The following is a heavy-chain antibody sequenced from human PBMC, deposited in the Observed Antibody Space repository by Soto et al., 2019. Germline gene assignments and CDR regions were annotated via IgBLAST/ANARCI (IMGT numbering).Heavy chain of an antibody. J-gene: IGHJ5*02. CDR1: GFTFSNHA. CDR2: ISGSGGST. Sequence: GGSLRLSCAASGFTFSNHAMSWVRQAPGKGLEWVSAISGSGGSTYYGDSVKGRFTISRDNSKNTLSLQMNSLRAEDTAVYYFAKVEYFISIGGYAVVISWCDPWGEGTLVTVSS. V-gene: IGHV3-23*01. CDR3: AKVEYFISIGGYAVVISWCDP. D-gene: IGHD2-2*01.